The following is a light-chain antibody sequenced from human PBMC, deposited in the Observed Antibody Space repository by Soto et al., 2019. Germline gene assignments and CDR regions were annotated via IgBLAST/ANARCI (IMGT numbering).Light chain of an antibody. V-gene: IGKV3-20*01. Sequence: EIVLTQSPATLSLSPGETVTLSCRASQSVPQNYLAWYQQKPVQTPRLVIHGASTRATGIPDRFSGSGSGTDFTLTISRLEPEDFAVYFCQQYAVSPRTFGGGTKVEIK. CDR1: QSVPQNY. CDR3: QQYAVSPRT. CDR2: GAS. J-gene: IGKJ4*01.